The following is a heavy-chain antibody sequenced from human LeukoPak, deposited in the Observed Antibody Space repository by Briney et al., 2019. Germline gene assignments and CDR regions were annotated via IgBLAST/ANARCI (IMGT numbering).Heavy chain of an antibody. CDR2: IYYSGST. V-gene: IGHV4-30-4*01. J-gene: IGHJ2*01. CDR1: GGSISSGDYY. CDR3: ARRYHYDTSSYRSYWYFDL. D-gene: IGHD3-22*01. Sequence: SETLSLTCTVSGGSISSGDYYRSWIRQPPGKGLEWIGYIYYSGSTYYNPSLKSRVTISVDTSKNQFSLKLSSVTAADTAVYYCARRYHYDTSSYRSYWYFDLWGRGTLVTVSS.